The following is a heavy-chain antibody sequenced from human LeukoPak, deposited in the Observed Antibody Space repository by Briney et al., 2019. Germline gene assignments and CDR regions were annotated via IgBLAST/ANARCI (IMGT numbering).Heavy chain of an antibody. J-gene: IGHJ4*02. V-gene: IGHV4-34*01. D-gene: IGHD2-2*01. Sequence: SETLSPTCAVYGGSFSDYYWSWIRQPPGKGLEWIGEINHSGSTNYNPSLKSRVTISVDTSKNQFSLKLSSVTAADTAVYYCARGHCSSTSCYLGGRSYFDYWGQGTLVTVSS. CDR1: GGSFSDYY. CDR3: ARGHCSSTSCYLGGRSYFDY. CDR2: INHSGST.